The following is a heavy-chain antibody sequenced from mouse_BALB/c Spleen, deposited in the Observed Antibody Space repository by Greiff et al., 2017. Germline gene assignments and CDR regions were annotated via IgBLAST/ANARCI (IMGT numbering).Heavy chain of an antibody. CDR1: GFTFSSYT. J-gene: IGHJ1*01. V-gene: IGHV5-12-2*01. CDR2: ISNGGGST. Sequence: EVKLMESGGGLVQPGGSLKLSCAASGFTFSSYTMSWVRQTPEKRLEWVAYISNGGGSTYYPDTVKGRFTISRDNAKNTLYLQMSSLKSEDTAMYYCARTTTVVRWYFDVWGAGTTVTVSS. CDR3: ARTTTVVRWYFDV. D-gene: IGHD1-1*01.